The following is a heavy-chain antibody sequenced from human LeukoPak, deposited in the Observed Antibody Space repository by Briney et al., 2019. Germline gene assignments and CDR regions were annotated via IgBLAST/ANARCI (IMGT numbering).Heavy chain of an antibody. CDR3: ARDYGDYSRYYFDY. CDR1: GFTYSSYW. Sequence: PGGSLRLSCAASGFTYSSYWMHWVRQAPGKGLVWVSRINSDGSSTSYADSVKGRFTISRDNAKNTLYLQMNSLRAEDTAVYYCARDYGDYSRYYFDYWGQGTLVTVSS. CDR2: INSDGSST. V-gene: IGHV3-74*01. J-gene: IGHJ4*02. D-gene: IGHD4-17*01.